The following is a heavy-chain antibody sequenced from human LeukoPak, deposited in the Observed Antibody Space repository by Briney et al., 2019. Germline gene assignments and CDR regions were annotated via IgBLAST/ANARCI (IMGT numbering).Heavy chain of an antibody. D-gene: IGHD3-3*01. J-gene: IGHJ4*02. V-gene: IGHV5-51*01. CDR1: GYSFTSYW. CDR2: IYGGDFDG. CDR3: ARSSTFGASAFDS. Sequence: GESLKISCQGSGYSFTSYWIGWVRQMPGRGLEWMGIIYGGDFDGRYSPSFQGQVTTSADKYISIAYLQWNSLKASDTAMYFCARSSTFGASAFDSWGQGTLVTVSS.